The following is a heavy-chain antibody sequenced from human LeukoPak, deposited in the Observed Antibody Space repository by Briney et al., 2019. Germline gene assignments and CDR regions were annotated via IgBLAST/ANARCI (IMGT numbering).Heavy chain of an antibody. Sequence: PSETLSLTCTVSGGSISSYYWSWIRQPPGKGLEWIGYIYYSGSTNYNPSLKSRVTISVDTSKNQFSLKLSSVTAADTAVYYCARDVGYYDYVWGSYPSYYYYGMDVWGQGTTVTVSS. CDR3: ARDVGYYDYVWGSYPSYYYYGMDV. CDR2: IYYSGST. CDR1: GGSISSYY. D-gene: IGHD3-16*02. J-gene: IGHJ6*02. V-gene: IGHV4-59*01.